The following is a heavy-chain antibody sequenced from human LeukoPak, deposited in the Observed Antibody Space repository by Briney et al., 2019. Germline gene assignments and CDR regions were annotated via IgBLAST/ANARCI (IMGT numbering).Heavy chain of an antibody. J-gene: IGHJ4*02. D-gene: IGHD6-19*01. CDR2: IYHSGST. V-gene: IGHV4-39*01. Sequence: SETLSLTCPVSGGSISSSSYYWGWIRQPPGKGLEWIGNIYHSGSTYYNPSLKSRVTISVDTSKNQFSLKLSSVTAADTAVYYCASSLTDYTSGWYFDCWGQGTLVTVSS. CDR3: ASSLTDYTSGWYFDC. CDR1: GGSISSSSYY.